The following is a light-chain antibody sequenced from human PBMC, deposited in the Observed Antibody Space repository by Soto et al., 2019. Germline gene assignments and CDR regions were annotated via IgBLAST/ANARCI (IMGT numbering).Light chain of an antibody. V-gene: IGLV2-14*01. CDR2: EVS. CDR1: SSDVGGYNY. J-gene: IGLJ2*01. CDR3: SSDTASLTVV. Sequence: QSVLTQPASVSGSPGQSITISCTGTSSDVGGYNYVSWYQHHPDKAPKLIIFEVSNRPSGVSNRFSGSKSGNTASLTISGLQAEDEADYHCSSDTASLTVVFGGGTKLTVL.